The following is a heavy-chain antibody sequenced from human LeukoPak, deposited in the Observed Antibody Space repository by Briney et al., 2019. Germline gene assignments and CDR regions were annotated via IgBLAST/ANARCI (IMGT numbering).Heavy chain of an antibody. CDR1: GFTFSNFA. V-gene: IGHV3-30-3*01. CDR2: ISYDGDNE. Sequence: GGSLRLSCAASGFTFSNFAMHWARQAPGKGLEWVAVISYDGDNEYYADSVKGQFTISRDNSKDRLYLQMNSLRPEDTAMYYCARVRGGRSWYYYGMDVWGRGTTVTVSS. D-gene: IGHD3-16*01. CDR3: ARVRGGRSWYYYGMDV. J-gene: IGHJ6*02.